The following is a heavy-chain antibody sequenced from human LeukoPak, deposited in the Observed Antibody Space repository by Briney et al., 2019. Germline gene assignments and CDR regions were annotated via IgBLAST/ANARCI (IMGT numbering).Heavy chain of an antibody. CDR1: GFTFSNAW. Sequence: GGSLRLSCAASGFTFSNAWMSWVRRAPGKGLEWVARVKSKVHGGTTDYAAPVNGRFTISRDDSKNTLYLQMNSLKTEDTGVYYCSGHLTTADYWGRGTLVTVS. V-gene: IGHV3-15*01. CDR3: SGHLTTADY. CDR2: VKSKVHGGTT. D-gene: IGHD3-9*01. J-gene: IGHJ4*02.